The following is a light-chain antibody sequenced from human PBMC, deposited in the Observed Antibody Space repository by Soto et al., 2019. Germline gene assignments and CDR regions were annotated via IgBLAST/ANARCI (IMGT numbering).Light chain of an antibody. CDR1: QSVSSS. J-gene: IGKJ1*01. Sequence: EIVMTQSPATLSVSPGERATLSCRASQSVSSSLAWYQQKPGQAPRLLIYGASTRATGIPARFSGSGSGTEFTLTISSLQSEDFAVYDCQEYNNWWTFGQGTKVEIK. CDR2: GAS. V-gene: IGKV3-15*01. CDR3: QEYNNWWT.